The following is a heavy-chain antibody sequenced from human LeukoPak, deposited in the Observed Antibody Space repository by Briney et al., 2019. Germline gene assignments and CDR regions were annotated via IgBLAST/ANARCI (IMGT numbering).Heavy chain of an antibody. Sequence: GGSLRLSCAASGFTFSSYGMHWVRQAPGKGLEWVAVIWYDGSNKYYADSVKGRFTISRDNSKNTLYLQMNSLRAEDTAVYHCAKWSSYSSGWYTWALDYWGQGTLVTVSS. CDR3: AKWSSYSSGWYTWALDY. J-gene: IGHJ4*02. V-gene: IGHV3-30*02. CDR1: GFTFSSYG. CDR2: IWYDGSNK. D-gene: IGHD6-19*01.